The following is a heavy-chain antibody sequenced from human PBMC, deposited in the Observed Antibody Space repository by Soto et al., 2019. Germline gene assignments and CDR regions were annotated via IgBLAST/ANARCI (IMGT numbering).Heavy chain of an antibody. CDR3: ARDPTIVYSRSSYVLGKMNFDY. V-gene: IGHV1-18*01. J-gene: IGHJ4*02. CDR1: GYTFTSYG. D-gene: IGHD6-13*01. Sequence: ASVKVSCKASGYTFTSYGISWVRQAPGQGLEWMGWISAYNGNTNYAQKLQGRVTMTTDTSTSTAYMEVRSLRSDDTAVYYCARDPTIVYSRSSYVLGKMNFDYRGLATLDTVS. CDR2: ISAYNGNT.